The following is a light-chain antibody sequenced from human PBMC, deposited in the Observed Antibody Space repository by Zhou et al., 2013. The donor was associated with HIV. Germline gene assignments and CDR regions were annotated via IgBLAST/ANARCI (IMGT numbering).Light chain of an antibody. CDR1: QSVSSSS. J-gene: IGKJ5*01. CDR3: QQYGSSPSIT. CDR2: GAS. Sequence: EIVLTQSPGTLSLSPGERATLSCRASQSVSSSSLAWYQQKPGQAPRLLIYGASTRATGIPARFSGSGSGPEFTVIISSLQSEDFAVYYCQQYGSSPSITFGQGTRLEIK. V-gene: IGKV3-20*01.